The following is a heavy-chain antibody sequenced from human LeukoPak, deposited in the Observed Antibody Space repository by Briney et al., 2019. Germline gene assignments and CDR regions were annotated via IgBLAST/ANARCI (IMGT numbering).Heavy chain of an antibody. CDR1: GFTFSNYW. J-gene: IGHJ6*02. CDR2: ISSDGSDI. D-gene: IGHD5-24*01. V-gene: IGHV3-74*01. CDR3: ARAREYYYYYGLDV. Sequence: PGGSLRLSCAASGFTFSNYWMHWVRQAPGKGLVWVSRISSDGSDISYADSVKGRFTISRDNAKNTLYLQMNSLRAEDAAVYYCARAREYYYYYGLDVWGQGTTVTVSS.